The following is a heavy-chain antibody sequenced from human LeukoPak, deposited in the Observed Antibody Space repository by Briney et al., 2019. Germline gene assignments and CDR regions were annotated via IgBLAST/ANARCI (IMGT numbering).Heavy chain of an antibody. J-gene: IGHJ5*02. CDR3: ARELVVLDTLGPGRFSDALENRFDP. CDR1: GDSINRSNYY. V-gene: IGHV4-61*01. D-gene: IGHD3-10*01. CDR2: IHYSGST. Sequence: PSETLSLTCSVSGDSINRSNYYWSWIRQPPGKGLEWIGNIHYSGSTKYNASLKSRVTILADTSKNQFSLKLSSVTAADTAVYYCARELVVLDTLGPGRFSDALENRFDPWGQGTLVIVSS.